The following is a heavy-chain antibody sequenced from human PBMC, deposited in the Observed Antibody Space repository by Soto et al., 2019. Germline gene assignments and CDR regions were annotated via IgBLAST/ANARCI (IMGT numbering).Heavy chain of an antibody. CDR2: IRSKANSYAT. D-gene: IGHD2-2*01. V-gene: IGHV3-73*01. CDR3: TRPMAHCSSTSCPPDY. Sequence: PGGSLRLSCAASGFTFSGSAMHWVRQASGKGLEWVGRIRSKANSYATAYAASVKGRFTISRDDSKNTAYLQMNSLKTEDTAVYYCTRPMAHCSSTSCPPDYWGQGTLVPVSS. J-gene: IGHJ4*02. CDR1: GFTFSGSA.